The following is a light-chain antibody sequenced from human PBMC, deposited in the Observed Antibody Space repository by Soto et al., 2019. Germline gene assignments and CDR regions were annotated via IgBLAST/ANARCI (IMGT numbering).Light chain of an antibody. CDR3: QQYNSYSLT. CDR2: DAS. CDR1: QSISSW. J-gene: IGKJ4*01. Sequence: IPVTPSPSSLSASVRDRVTITGLASQSISSWLAWYQQKPGKAPKLLIYDASSLESGVPSRFSGSGSGTEFTLTISSLQPDDFATYYCQQYNSYSLTFGGGTKVDIK. V-gene: IGKV1-5*01.